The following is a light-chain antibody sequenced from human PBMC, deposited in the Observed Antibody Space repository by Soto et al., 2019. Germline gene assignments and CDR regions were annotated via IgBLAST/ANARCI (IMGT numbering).Light chain of an antibody. Sequence: QSALTQPHSVSGSPGQSVAISCTGTGSDVGGYNSVSWYQHHPGKAPKLMIYDVNKRPSGVPDRFSGSKSGITASLTISGLRAEDEANYYCCSYAGINTFVLFGGGTKVTVL. CDR1: GSDVGGYNS. CDR3: CSYAGINTFVL. V-gene: IGLV2-11*01. CDR2: DVN. J-gene: IGLJ2*01.